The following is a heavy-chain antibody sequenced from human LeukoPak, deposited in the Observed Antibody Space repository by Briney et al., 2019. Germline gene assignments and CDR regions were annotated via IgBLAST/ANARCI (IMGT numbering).Heavy chain of an antibody. D-gene: IGHD6-25*01. J-gene: IGHJ4*02. CDR2: IYSLGST. CDR1: GFTVGSYY. V-gene: IGHV3-53*01. Sequence: PGGSLRLSCAASGFTVGSYYMSWVRQAPGKGLEWVSVIYSLGSTSYADSVKGRFTISRDNSKSTLYLQMNSLRAEDTAVYYCAKDRRLAAFDYGGQGTLVTVSS. CDR3: AKDRRLAAFDY.